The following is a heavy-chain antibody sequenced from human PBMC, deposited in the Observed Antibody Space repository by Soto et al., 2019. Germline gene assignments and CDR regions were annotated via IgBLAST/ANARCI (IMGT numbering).Heavy chain of an antibody. J-gene: IGHJ4*02. Sequence: QVQMVESGGGVVQPGKSLRLSCAASGFTLSSFAMHWVRQTPGKGLEWVAVTSSDGSKEYYADSVKGRFTISRDNSKNTLYLQMNSLRADDTAVFYSARAEYTSGWYFMGIDYWGQGTLVTVSS. CDR3: ARAEYTSGWYFMGIDY. CDR2: TSSDGSKE. D-gene: IGHD6-19*01. V-gene: IGHV3-30*04. CDR1: GFTLSSFA.